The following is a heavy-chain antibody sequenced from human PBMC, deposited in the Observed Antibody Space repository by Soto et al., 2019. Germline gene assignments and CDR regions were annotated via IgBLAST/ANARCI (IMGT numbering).Heavy chain of an antibody. CDR1: GFTFNTYD. V-gene: IGHV3-21*01. Sequence: EVQLVESGGGLGKPGGSXRLSCAASGFTFNTYDMNWVRQAPGKGLEWVSSITASSAYIYYADSVRGRFTISRDNAKNSLFLEMNSLRAEDTAVYYCVKSGTARLLRHSWFDTWGQGTLVSVSS. CDR3: VKSGTARLLRHSWFDT. J-gene: IGHJ5*02. CDR2: ITASSAYI. D-gene: IGHD2-21*01.